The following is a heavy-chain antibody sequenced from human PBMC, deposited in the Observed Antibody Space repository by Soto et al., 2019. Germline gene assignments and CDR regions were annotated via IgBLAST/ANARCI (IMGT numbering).Heavy chain of an antibody. J-gene: IGHJ4*02. Sequence: QVQLVQSGAEVKKPGASVKVSCKASGYTFTSYDINWVRQATGQGPEWMGWMNPNSGNTGDAQKFQVRVTMTRNTSKSTAYMEVGSPRAEDTAVCYSARKKRGWEDYWGQGTLVTVSS. CDR2: MNPNSGNT. CDR3: ARKKRGWEDY. V-gene: IGHV1-8*01. D-gene: IGHD6-19*01. CDR1: GYTFTSYD.